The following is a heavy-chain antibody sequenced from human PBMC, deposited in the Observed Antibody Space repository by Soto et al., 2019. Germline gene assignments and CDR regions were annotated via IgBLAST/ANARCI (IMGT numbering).Heavy chain of an antibody. CDR2: IYYSGST. D-gene: IGHD3-10*01. Sequence: QVQLQESGPGLVRPSQTLSLTCTVSGASVMSAGSYWSWIRQSPEKGLEWIGYIYYSGSTHYSPSFKSRVTTSIDTSKNQVSLKLNSVTAADTDVYYCARHLSSGDVLGWYFDLWGRGTLVTVSS. J-gene: IGHJ2*01. V-gene: IGHV4-31*03. CDR3: ARHLSSGDVLGWYFDL. CDR1: GASVMSAGSY.